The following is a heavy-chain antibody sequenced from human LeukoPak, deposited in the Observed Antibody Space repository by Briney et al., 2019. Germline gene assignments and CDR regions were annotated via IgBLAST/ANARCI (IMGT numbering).Heavy chain of an antibody. J-gene: IGHJ4*02. CDR1: GFTFSSYA. D-gene: IGHD3-3*01. V-gene: IGHV3-23*01. Sequence: GGSLRLSCAASGFTFSSYAMSWVRQAPGKGLEWVSAISGSGGSTYYADSVKGRFTISRDNSKNTLYLQMNSLRAEDTAVYYCAKASQRTKNFGVVIHFDYWGQGTLDTVSS. CDR3: AKASQRTKNFGVVIHFDY. CDR2: ISGSGGST.